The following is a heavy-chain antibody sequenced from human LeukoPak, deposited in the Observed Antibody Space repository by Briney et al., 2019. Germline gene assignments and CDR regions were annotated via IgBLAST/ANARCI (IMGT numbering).Heavy chain of an antibody. CDR1: GGSISSGDYY. CDR3: AREGSGSSISIFDY. Sequence: PSQTLSLTCTVSGGSISSGDYYWSWIRQPPGKGLEWIGYIYYSGSTYYNPSLKSRVTISVDTSKNQFSLKLSSVTAADTAVYYCAREGSGSSISIFDYWGQGTLVTVSS. D-gene: IGHD6-6*01. J-gene: IGHJ4*02. V-gene: IGHV4-30-4*01. CDR2: IYYSGST.